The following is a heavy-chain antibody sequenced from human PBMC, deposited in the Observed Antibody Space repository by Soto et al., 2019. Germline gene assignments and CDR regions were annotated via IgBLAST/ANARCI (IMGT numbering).Heavy chain of an antibody. J-gene: IGHJ4*02. CDR1: GASISSGDYY. CDR3: ARASYDSSTYYLDY. D-gene: IGHD3-22*01. CDR2: IYYSGST. Sequence: SETLSLTCTVSGASISSGDYYWTWIRQPPGKGLEWIGSIYYSGSTYYNPSLKSRVTISVDTSNNRFSLELSSVTAADTAVYYCARASYDSSTYYLDYWGQGTLVTVSS. V-gene: IGHV4-30-4*01.